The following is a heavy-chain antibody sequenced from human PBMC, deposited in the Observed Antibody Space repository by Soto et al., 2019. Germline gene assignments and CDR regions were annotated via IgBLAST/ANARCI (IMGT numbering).Heavy chain of an antibody. CDR2: ISYDGSNK. D-gene: IGHD6-19*01. J-gene: IGHJ4*02. CDR3: AKDLTGSGWYLDY. Sequence: GGSLRLSCAASGFTFSSYGMHWVRQAPGKGLEWVAVISYDGSNKYYADSVKGRFTISRDNSKNTLYLQMNSLRAEDTAVYYCAKDLTGSGWYLDYWGQGTLVTVSS. CDR1: GFTFSSYG. V-gene: IGHV3-30*18.